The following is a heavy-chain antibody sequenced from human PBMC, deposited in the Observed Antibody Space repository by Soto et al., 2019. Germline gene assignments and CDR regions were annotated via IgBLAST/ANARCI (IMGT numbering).Heavy chain of an antibody. Sequence: SETLSLTCTVSGGSISSYYWSWIRQPPGKGLEWIGYIYYSGSTNYNPSLKSRVTISVDTSKNQFSLKLSSVTAADTAVYYCARDSLGYCSSTSCYGDWFDPWGQGTLVTVSS. CDR3: ARDSLGYCSSTSCYGDWFDP. CDR1: GGSISSYY. CDR2: IYYSGST. D-gene: IGHD2-2*01. V-gene: IGHV4-59*01. J-gene: IGHJ5*02.